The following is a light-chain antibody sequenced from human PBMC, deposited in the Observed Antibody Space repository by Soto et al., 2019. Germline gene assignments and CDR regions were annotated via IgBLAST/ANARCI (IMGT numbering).Light chain of an antibody. Sequence: QSVLTQPPSASGTPGQRVTISCSGSSSNIGSHTVNWYQQFPGTAPKVLIFNNNQRPSGVPDRFSGSKSGTSASLAISGLQSEDEADYYCAAWDDSLNGHVVFGGGTKVTVL. CDR3: AAWDDSLNGHVV. V-gene: IGLV1-44*01. J-gene: IGLJ2*01. CDR1: SSNIGSHT. CDR2: NNN.